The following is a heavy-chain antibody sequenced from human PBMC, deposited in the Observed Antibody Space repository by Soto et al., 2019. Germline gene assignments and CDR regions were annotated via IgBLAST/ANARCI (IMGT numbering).Heavy chain of an antibody. CDR3: ARHISYYMGV. J-gene: IGHJ6*03. V-gene: IGHV4-59*08. CDR1: VGSISSYY. D-gene: IGHD3-9*01. Sequence: SETLSLTCTVSVGSISSYYWSWIRQPPGKGLECIGYIYYSGSTNYNPSLESRVTISVDTSKNQFSLKLSSVTAADTAVYYCARHISYYMGVWGKGTTVTVSS. CDR2: IYYSGST.